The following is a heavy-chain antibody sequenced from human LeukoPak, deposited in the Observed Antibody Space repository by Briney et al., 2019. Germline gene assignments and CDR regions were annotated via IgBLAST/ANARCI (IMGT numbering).Heavy chain of an antibody. V-gene: IGHV3-33*08. CDR2: IWYDGSNK. Sequence: GGSLRLSCAASGFTFSSYGMHWVRQAPGKGLEWVAVIWYDGSNKYYADSVKGRFTISRYNSKNTLYLQMNSLRAEDTAVYYCARGATYYDSNWFDPWGQGTLVTVSS. CDR1: GFTFSSYG. CDR3: ARGATYYDSNWFDP. D-gene: IGHD3-3*01. J-gene: IGHJ5*02.